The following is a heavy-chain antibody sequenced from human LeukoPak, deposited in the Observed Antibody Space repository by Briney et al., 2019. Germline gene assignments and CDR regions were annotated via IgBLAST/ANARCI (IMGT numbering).Heavy chain of an antibody. CDR3: ARVWSGSGSRFDY. CDR1: GYTFTIYG. Sequence: ASVNVSFKTSGYTFTIYGISWVRQAPGQGLEWMGWISTYNGNTNYAQKLQGRVTMTTDTSTSTAYMELRSLRSDDTAVYYCARVWSGSGSRFDYWAQGTLVTVSS. CDR2: ISTYNGNT. D-gene: IGHD3-10*01. J-gene: IGHJ4*02. V-gene: IGHV1-18*01.